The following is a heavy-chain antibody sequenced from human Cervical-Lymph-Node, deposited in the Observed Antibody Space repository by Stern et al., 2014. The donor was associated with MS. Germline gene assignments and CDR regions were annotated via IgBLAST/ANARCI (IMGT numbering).Heavy chain of an antibody. CDR3: ARVTGRGTRQNWFDS. D-gene: IGHD1-26*01. CDR1: GGSLTSKY. Sequence: EQLVESGPGLVKPSETVSLTCTVSGGSLTSKYWNWIRQPPGKGLEWIGYIYSDGNTNYNPSLKNRVTISLDTSTNQFSLSLTSVTAADTAVYYCARVTGRGTRQNWFDSWGQGTLLTVSS. V-gene: IGHV4-59*01. J-gene: IGHJ5*01. CDR2: IYSDGNT.